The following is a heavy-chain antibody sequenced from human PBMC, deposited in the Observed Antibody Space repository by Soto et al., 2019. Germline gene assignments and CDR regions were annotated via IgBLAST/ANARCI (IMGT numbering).Heavy chain of an antibody. CDR1: GGSISSGGYY. CDR3: ARKHLLMYTWNYVAGHGNWSAP. Sequence: TSETLSLTCTVSGGSISSGGYYWSWIRQHPGKGLEWIGYIYYSGSTYYNPSLKSRVTISVDTSKNQFSLKLSSVTAADTAVYYCARKHLLMYTWNYVAGHGNWSAPWGQGTLVTVSS. V-gene: IGHV4-31*03. J-gene: IGHJ5*02. D-gene: IGHD1-7*01. CDR2: IYYSGST.